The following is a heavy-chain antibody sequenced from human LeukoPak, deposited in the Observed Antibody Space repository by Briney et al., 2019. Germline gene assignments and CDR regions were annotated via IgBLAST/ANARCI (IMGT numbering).Heavy chain of an antibody. D-gene: IGHD3-3*01. CDR2: ISGSGGST. CDR3: AKEDLLRFLEWTNPSGPWFDP. J-gene: IGHJ5*02. CDR1: GFTFSSYA. Sequence: PGGSLRLSCAASGFTFSSYAMSRVRQAPGKGLEWVSAISGSGGSTYYADSVKGRFTISRDNTKNTLYLQMNSLRAEDTAVYYCAKEDLLRFLEWTNPSGPWFDPWGQGTLVTVSS. V-gene: IGHV3-23*01.